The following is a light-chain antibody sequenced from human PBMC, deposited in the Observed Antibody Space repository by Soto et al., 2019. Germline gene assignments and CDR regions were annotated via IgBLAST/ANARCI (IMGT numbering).Light chain of an antibody. CDR3: QTWDTGISVV. J-gene: IGLJ2*01. CDR1: SGHSNYA. CDR2: LNNDGSH. Sequence: QSVLTQSHSASASLGASVKLTCTLSSGHSNYAIAWHQQQPEKGPRYLMTLNNDGSHSKGDGIPDRFSGSSSGAERYLTISSLQSEDESDYYCQTWDTGISVVFGGGTKLTVL. V-gene: IGLV4-69*01.